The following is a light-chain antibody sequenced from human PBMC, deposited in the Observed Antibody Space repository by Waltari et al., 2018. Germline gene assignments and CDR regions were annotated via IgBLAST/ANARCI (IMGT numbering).Light chain of an antibody. CDR3: QRYDNLPIFA. J-gene: IGKJ3*01. CDR1: QDISNY. CDR2: DAS. V-gene: IGKV1-33*01. Sequence: DIQMTQSPSSLSAFVGDRVIMTRQASQDISNYLNWYQQKPGKAPKLLIRDASNLETGVPTRFSGSQSRTDFTLTISSLQPEDVGTYYCQRYDNLPIFAFGPGTKVEIK.